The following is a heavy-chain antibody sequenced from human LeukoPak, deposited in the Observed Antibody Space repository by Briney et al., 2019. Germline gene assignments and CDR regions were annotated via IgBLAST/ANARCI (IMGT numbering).Heavy chain of an antibody. CDR2: ISSSGSTI. Sequence: PGGSLRLSCAASGFTFSDYYMSWIRQAPGKGLEWVSYISSSGSTIYYADSVKGRFTISRDDAKNSLYLQMNSLRAEDTAVYYCARGDEQQPLYYGMDVWGQGTTVTVSS. D-gene: IGHD6-13*01. J-gene: IGHJ6*02. V-gene: IGHV3-11*01. CDR3: ARGDEQQPLYYGMDV. CDR1: GFTFSDYY.